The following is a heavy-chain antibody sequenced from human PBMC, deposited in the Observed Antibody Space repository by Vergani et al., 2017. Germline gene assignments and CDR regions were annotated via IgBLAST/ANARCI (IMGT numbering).Heavy chain of an antibody. V-gene: IGHV3-30*18. J-gene: IGHJ6*03. D-gene: IGHD4-11*01. CDR3: AKVRDYSNSYYYYYYYMYV. CDR2: ISYDGNNK. Sequence: QVQLVESGGGVVQPGRSLRLSCAASGFTFSSYGMHWVRQAPGKGLEWVAVISYDGNNKYYADSVKGRFTISRDNSKNTLYLQMNSLRAEDTAVYYCAKVRDYSNSYYYYYYYMYVWGKGTTVTVSS. CDR1: GFTFSSYG.